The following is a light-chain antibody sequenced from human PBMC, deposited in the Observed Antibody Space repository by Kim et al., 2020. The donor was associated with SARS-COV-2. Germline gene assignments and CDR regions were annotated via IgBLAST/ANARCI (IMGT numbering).Light chain of an antibody. J-gene: IGKJ5*01. CDR2: AAS. Sequence: EIVLTQSPGTLSLSPGERATLSCRASHNVPNNYLAWYQQKPGQAPRILIFAASKRVTGIPDRFSGSGSGTDFTLTITRLEPEDFAIYYCQQYDTSPPDTFGQGTRLEIK. CDR1: HNVPNNY. CDR3: QQYDTSPPDT. V-gene: IGKV3-20*01.